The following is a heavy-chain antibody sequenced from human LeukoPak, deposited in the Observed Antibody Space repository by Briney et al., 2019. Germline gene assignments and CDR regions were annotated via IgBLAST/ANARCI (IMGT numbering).Heavy chain of an antibody. J-gene: IGHJ5*02. D-gene: IGHD3-10*01. V-gene: IGHV4-34*01. CDR2: INHSGST. CDR3: ARGGGYNWFDP. CDR1: GGSFSGYY. Sequence: TSETLSLTCAVYGGSFSGYYWSWIRQPPGNGLEWIGEINHSGSTNYNPSLKSRATISVDTSKHQFSLKLSSVTAADTAVYYCARGGGYNWFDPWGQGTLVPVSS.